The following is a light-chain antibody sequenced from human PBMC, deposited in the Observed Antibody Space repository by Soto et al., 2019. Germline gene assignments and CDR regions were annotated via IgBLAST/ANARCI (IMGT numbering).Light chain of an antibody. J-gene: IGLJ2*01. CDR3: RSYDSSLSGVV. CDR1: SSNIGAGYD. Sequence: QYVLTQPPSVSGAPGQRVTISCTGSSSNIGAGYDVHWYQQLPGTSPKLLIYGNSNRPSGVPDRFSGSKSGTSASLAITGLQGEDEADYYCRSYDSSLSGVVFGGGTKLTVL. V-gene: IGLV1-40*01. CDR2: GNS.